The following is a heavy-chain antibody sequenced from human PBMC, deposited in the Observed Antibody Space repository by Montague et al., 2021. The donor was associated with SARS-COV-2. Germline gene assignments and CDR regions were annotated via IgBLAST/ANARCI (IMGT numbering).Heavy chain of an antibody. V-gene: IGHV3-23*01. CDR2: VVPRGDST. Sequence: SLRLSCAASGFSFRSHVMNWVRQAPGEGPEWVSAVVPRGDSTFYSDSVKGLFTISRDNSKNALYLQMNSLRAEDTAIYYCARAGTNSETYYWGQGTLVTVSS. CDR3: ARAGTNSETYY. J-gene: IGHJ4*02. D-gene: IGHD1-26*01. CDR1: GFSFRSHV.